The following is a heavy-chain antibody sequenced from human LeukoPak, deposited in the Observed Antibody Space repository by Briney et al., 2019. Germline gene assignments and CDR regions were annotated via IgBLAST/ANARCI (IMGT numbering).Heavy chain of an antibody. CDR1: GFTFSSYE. V-gene: IGHV3-48*03. CDR2: ISSGGSTI. CDR3: ARAAAGMIFYYYMDV. J-gene: IGHJ6*03. D-gene: IGHD6-13*01. Sequence: GGSLRLSCAASGFTFSSYEMNWVRQAPGKGLEWVSYISSGGSTIYYADSVEGRFTISRDNAKNSLYLQMNSLRAEDTAVYYCARAAAGMIFYYYMDVWGKGTTVTISS.